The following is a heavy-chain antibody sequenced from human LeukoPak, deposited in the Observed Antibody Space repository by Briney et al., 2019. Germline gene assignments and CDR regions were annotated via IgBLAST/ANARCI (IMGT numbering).Heavy chain of an antibody. CDR2: INHSGTT. CDR1: GGSFSDYY. CDR3: ASHYSSGSYRYTGSFDS. Sequence: PSETLSLTCAVYGGSFSDYYWSWIRQPPGKGLELIGEINHSGTTNYSPSLKGPVSISVDTSKNQFSLKLSSVTAADAAMYYCASHYSSGSYRYTGSFDSWGQGMLVNVSS. V-gene: IGHV4-34*01. J-gene: IGHJ4*02. D-gene: IGHD3-16*02.